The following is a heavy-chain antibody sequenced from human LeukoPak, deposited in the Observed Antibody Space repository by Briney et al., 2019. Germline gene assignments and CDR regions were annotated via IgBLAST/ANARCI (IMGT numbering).Heavy chain of an antibody. J-gene: IGHJ4*02. Sequence: GGSLRLSCAASGFTFSSYGMHWVRQAPGKGLEWVAFIRYDGSNKYYADSVKGRFTISRDNSKNTLYLQMNSLRAEDTAVYYCAKDPSSSWFETAFFDYWGQGTLDTVSS. V-gene: IGHV3-30*02. CDR2: IRYDGSNK. CDR3: AKDPSSSWFETAFFDY. D-gene: IGHD6-13*01. CDR1: GFTFSSYG.